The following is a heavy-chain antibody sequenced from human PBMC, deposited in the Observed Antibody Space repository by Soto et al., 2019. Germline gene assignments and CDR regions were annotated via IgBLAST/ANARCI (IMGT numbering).Heavy chain of an antibody. CDR2: ISSSSTI. J-gene: IGHJ6*02. Sequence: GLLRVSCAAAEFTFSSYIMNWVRQAPGKGLEWVSYISSSSTIFYADSVKGRFTISRDSAKNSLYLQMNSLRSEDTAVYYCASNHLGTTPYGMDVWGQGTTVTVSS. V-gene: IGHV3-48*01. CDR1: EFTFSSYI. D-gene: IGHD1-7*01. CDR3: ASNHLGTTPYGMDV.